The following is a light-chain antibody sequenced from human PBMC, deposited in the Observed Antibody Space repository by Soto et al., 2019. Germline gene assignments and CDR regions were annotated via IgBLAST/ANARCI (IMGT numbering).Light chain of an antibody. J-gene: IGKJ1*01. Sequence: EIVMTQSPVTLSVSPGERATLSCRASQSVRSNLAWYQQKPGQAPRLLIYGASNRATGIPDRFSGSGSGTDFTLTISRLEPEDFAVYYCQQYGSSGTFGQGTKV. CDR2: GAS. CDR3: QQYGSSGT. V-gene: IGKV3-20*01. CDR1: QSVRSN.